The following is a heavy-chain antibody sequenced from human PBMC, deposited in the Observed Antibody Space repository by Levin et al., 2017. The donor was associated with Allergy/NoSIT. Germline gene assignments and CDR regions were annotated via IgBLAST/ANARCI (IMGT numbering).Heavy chain of an antibody. CDR2: IPFDAVNE. CDR3: AKDAVVLRSYGMDV. J-gene: IGHJ6*02. D-gene: IGHD4-17*01. V-gene: IGHV3-30*02. CDR1: GFSFSAYG. Sequence: GESLKISCAASGFSFSAYGMHWVRQAPDKGLEWVAHIPFDAVNEYYADSVQGRFTISRDNSRNTLFLQMNSLRAEDTAVYYCAKDAVVLRSYGMDVWGQGTTVTVSS.